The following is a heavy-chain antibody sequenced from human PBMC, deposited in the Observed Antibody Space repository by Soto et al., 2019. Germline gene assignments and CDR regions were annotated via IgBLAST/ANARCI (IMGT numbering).Heavy chain of an antibody. Sequence: GESLRLSCAASGFTFSSYGMHWVRQAPGKGLEWVAVIWYDGSNKYYADSVKGRFTISRDNSKNTLYLQMNSLRAEDTAVYYCARDRIAASSLSRCMDVWGQGTAVTVSS. V-gene: IGHV3-33*01. J-gene: IGHJ6*01. CDR1: GFTFSSYG. CDR3: ARDRIAASSLSRCMDV. D-gene: IGHD6-13*01. CDR2: IWYDGSNK.